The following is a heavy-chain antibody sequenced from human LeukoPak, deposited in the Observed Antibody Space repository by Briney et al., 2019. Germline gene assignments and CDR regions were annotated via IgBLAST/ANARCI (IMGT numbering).Heavy chain of an antibody. V-gene: IGHV3-11*06. J-gene: IGHJ4*02. Sequence: GGSLRLSCAASGFTFSDYYMSWIRQAPGKGLEWVSYIASSSSYTNYADSVKGRFTISRDNAKNSLYLQMNSLRAEDTAVYYCARAIEATRRSTGTCNYFDYWGEGTLVTVSS. CDR3: ARAIEATRRSTGTCNYFDY. CDR1: GFTFSDYY. CDR2: IASSSSYT. D-gene: IGHD5-12*01.